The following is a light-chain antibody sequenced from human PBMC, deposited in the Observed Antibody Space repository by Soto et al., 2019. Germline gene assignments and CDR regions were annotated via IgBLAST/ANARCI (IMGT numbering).Light chain of an antibody. V-gene: IGKV1-5*01. J-gene: IGKJ1*01. CDR1: QSVSTF. Sequence: DIQMTQSPSSLSASVGDRVTITCRASQSVSTFLAWYQQKPGKAPNLLIFDASSLKSGVPSRFSGSGSGTEFTLTISSLQPDDFATYYCQQYDSYSWTFGQGTKVDIK. CDR3: QQYDSYSWT. CDR2: DAS.